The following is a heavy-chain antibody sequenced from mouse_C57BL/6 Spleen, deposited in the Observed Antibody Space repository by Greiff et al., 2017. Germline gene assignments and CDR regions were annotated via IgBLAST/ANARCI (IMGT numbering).Heavy chain of an antibody. CDR3: ARHENRCYGMDY. CDR2: FYPGSGSI. V-gene: IGHV1-62-2*01. J-gene: IGHJ4*01. Sequence: VQLQQPGAELVKPGASVKLSCKASGYTFTEYTIHWVKQRSGQGLEWIGWFYPGSGSIKYNEKFKVKATLTADKSSSTGYMELSRLTSEDSEVYCCARHENRCYGMDYWGQGTAVTFSS. CDR1: GYTFTEYT.